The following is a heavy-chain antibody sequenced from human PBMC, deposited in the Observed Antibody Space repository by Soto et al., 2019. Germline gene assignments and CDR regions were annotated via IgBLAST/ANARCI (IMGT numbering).Heavy chain of an antibody. V-gene: IGHV1-18*01. CDR1: GYTFTSYG. Sequence: ASVKVSCKAFGYTFTSYGISWGRQAPGKGLEWMGWIRAYNGNTNYAQKLQGRVTMTTDTSTSTAYMELRSLRSDDTAVYYCARSSILNWFDPWGQGTLVTVSS. CDR3: ARSSILNWFDP. CDR2: IRAYNGNT. D-gene: IGHD4-4*01. J-gene: IGHJ5*02.